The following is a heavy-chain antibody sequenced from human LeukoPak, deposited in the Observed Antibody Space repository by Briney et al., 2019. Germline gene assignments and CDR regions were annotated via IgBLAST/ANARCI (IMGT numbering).Heavy chain of an antibody. J-gene: IGHJ4*02. D-gene: IGHD6-19*01. V-gene: IGHV4-59*01. CDR3: ARSIGASGWHNFQY. CDR2: IYYPGTT. CDR1: GASITNYY. Sequence: SETLSLTCTVSGASITNYYWLWPRQSTGKGLEWIGFIYYPGTTSYNPTSNGRVTISMDTSKPHFSLNLTSLTAADTAVYFCARSIGASGWHNFQYWVQGTLVTVSS.